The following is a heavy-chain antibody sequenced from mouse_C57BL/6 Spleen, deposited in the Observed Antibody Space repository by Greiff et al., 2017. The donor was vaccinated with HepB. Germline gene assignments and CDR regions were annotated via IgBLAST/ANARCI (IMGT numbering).Heavy chain of an antibody. J-gene: IGHJ4*01. CDR3: ARDSNYEGYCAMDY. Sequence: QVQLKESGAELARPGASVKLSCKASGYTFTSYGISWVKQRTGQGLEWIGEIYPRSGNTYYNEKFKGKATLTADTSSSTAYMELRSLTSEDSAVYFCARDSNYEGYCAMDYWGQGTSVTVSS. CDR1: GYTFTSYG. CDR2: IYPRSGNT. D-gene: IGHD2-5*01. V-gene: IGHV1-81*01.